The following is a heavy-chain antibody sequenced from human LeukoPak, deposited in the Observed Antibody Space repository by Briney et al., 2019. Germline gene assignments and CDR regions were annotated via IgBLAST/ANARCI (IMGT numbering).Heavy chain of an antibody. J-gene: IGHJ5*02. D-gene: IGHD5-18*01. Sequence: GESLKISCKGSGYSFTSYWIGWVRQMPGKGLEWMGIIYPGDSETRYSPSFQGQVTISADKSINTAYLQWNSLKASDTAMYYCARVLGYNYDYDWFDPWGQGTLVTVSS. CDR2: IYPGDSET. V-gene: IGHV5-51*01. CDR1: GYSFTSYW. CDR3: ARVLGYNYDYDWFDP.